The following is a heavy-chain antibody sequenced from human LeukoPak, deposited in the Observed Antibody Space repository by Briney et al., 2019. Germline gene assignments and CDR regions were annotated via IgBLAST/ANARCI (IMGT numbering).Heavy chain of an antibody. CDR2: IKQDGSEK. J-gene: IGHJ4*02. CDR1: GFTFSSYW. Sequence: GGSLRLSCAASGFTFSSYWMSWDRQAPGKGLEWVANIKQDGSEKYYVDSVKGRFTISRDNAKNSLYLQMNSLRAEDTAVYYCARDGKYFWSGSSYWGQGTLVTVSS. D-gene: IGHD3-3*01. CDR3: ARDGKYFWSGSSY. V-gene: IGHV3-7*01.